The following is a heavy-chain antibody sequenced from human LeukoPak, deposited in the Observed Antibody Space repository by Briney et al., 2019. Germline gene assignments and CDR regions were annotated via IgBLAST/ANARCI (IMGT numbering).Heavy chain of an antibody. CDR2: MYYSGST. CDR3: ARPYYYDSRIDP. V-gene: IGHV4-30-4*01. J-gene: IGHJ5*02. D-gene: IGHD3-22*01. Sequence: SETLSLTCTVSGGSNSSGDYYGSWIRQPPGKGLEWIAYMYYSGSTYYNPSLKSRVPMSADTSKNQLSLELSSVTAADTAVYYCARPYYYDSRIDPWGQGILVTVSS. CDR1: GGSNSSGDYY.